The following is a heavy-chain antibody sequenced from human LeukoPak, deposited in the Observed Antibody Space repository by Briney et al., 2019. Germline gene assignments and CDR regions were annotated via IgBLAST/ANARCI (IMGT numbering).Heavy chain of an antibody. V-gene: IGHV1-18*01. CDR2: ISAYNGNT. D-gene: IGHD3-9*01. CDR1: GGTFSSYA. Sequence: ASVTVSCKASGGTFSSYAISWVRQAPGQGLEWMGWISAYNGNTNYAQKLQGRVTMTTDTSTSTAYMELRSLRPDDTAVYYCARDSPSDYDILTGYYTTDDYWGQGTLVTVSS. J-gene: IGHJ4*02. CDR3: ARDSPSDYDILTGYYTTDDY.